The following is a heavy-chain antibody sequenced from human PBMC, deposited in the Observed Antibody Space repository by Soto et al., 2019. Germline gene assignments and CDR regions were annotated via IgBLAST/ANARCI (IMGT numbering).Heavy chain of an antibody. CDR2: IYYSGST. CDR3: ARDLYDYGGNSVAGGGY. Sequence: QVQLQESGPGLVKPSQTLSLTCTVSGGFISSGGYYWSWIRQHPGKGLEWIGYIYYSGSTYYNPSLKRRVTISVDTSKNQFSLKLSSVTAADTAVYYCARDLYDYGGNSVAGGGYWGQGTLVTVSS. CDR1: GGFISSGGYY. V-gene: IGHV4-31*03. J-gene: IGHJ4*02. D-gene: IGHD4-17*01.